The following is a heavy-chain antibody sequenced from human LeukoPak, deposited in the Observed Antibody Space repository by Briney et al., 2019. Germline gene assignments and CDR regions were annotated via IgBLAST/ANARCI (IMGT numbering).Heavy chain of an antibody. Sequence: GGSLRLSCAASGFTFSSYGMHWVRQAPGKGLEWVAVISDDGSNKYYADSVKGRFTISRDNSKNTLYLQMNSLRAEDTAVYYCARGLRYSSGWFHFDYWGQGTLVSVSS. CDR2: ISDDGSNK. V-gene: IGHV3-30*03. J-gene: IGHJ4*02. CDR1: GFTFSSYG. CDR3: ARGLRYSSGWFHFDY. D-gene: IGHD6-19*01.